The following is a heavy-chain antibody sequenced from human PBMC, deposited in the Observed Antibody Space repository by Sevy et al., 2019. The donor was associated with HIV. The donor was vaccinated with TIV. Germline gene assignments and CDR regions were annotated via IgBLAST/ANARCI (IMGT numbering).Heavy chain of an antibody. CDR1: EFTFSYYW. CDR2: IKQDGSEK. D-gene: IGHD3-22*01. Sequence: GGSLRLSCAASEFTFSYYWMTWVRQAPGKGLEWVANIKQDGSEKYYVDSVKGRFTISRDNAKNSLYLQMNSLRAEDRALYAWGGGEIYSSSPAGMDVWGQGTTVTVSS. CDR3: GGGEIYSSSPAGMDV. V-gene: IGHV3-7*03. J-gene: IGHJ6*02.